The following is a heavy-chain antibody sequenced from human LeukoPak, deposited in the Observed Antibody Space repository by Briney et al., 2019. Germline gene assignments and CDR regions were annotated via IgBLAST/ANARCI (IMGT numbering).Heavy chain of an antibody. CDR3: ARSRYYDSRFDY. V-gene: IGHV4-59*08. CDR2: IYYSGST. D-gene: IGHD3-22*01. Sequence: SETLSLTCTVSGGSISGDYWSWIRQPPGKGLEWIGDIYYSGSTNYNPSLKSRVTISVDTSKNRFSLKLSAVTAADTAVYYCARSRYYDSRFDYWGKGTLVTVSS. CDR1: GGSISGDY. J-gene: IGHJ4*02.